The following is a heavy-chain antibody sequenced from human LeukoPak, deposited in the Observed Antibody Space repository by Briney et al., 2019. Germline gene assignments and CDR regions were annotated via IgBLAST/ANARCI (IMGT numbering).Heavy chain of an antibody. D-gene: IGHD4-17*01. J-gene: IGHJ4*02. V-gene: IGHV4-59*01. CDR2: IYYSGST. Sequence: PSETLSLTCTVSGGSISSYYWSWIRQPPGKGLEWIGYIYYSGSTNYNPSLKSRVTISVDTSKNQFSLKLSSVTAADTAVYYCATTTVTKTSYFDYWGQGTLVTVSS. CDR3: ATTTVTKTSYFDY. CDR1: GGSISSYY.